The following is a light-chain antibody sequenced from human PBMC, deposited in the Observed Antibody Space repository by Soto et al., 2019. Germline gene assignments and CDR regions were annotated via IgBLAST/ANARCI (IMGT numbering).Light chain of an antibody. V-gene: IGLV1-44*01. J-gene: IGLJ1*01. CDR1: SSNVGSNT. CDR2: NNN. CDR3: AAWDDSLDAYV. Sequence: QSVLTQPPSASGTPGQRVSISCSGSSSNVGSNTVTWYQQLPGTAPKLLIYNNNERPSGVPDRISGSKSGTSASLAISGLQSEDEADYSCAAWDDSLDAYVFGTGTKLTVL.